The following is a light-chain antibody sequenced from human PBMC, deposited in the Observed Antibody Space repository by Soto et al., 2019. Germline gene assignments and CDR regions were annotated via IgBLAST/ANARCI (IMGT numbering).Light chain of an antibody. V-gene: IGKV1-5*01. J-gene: IGKJ5*01. CDR3: QQYNNYST. CDR2: DAS. Sequence: DLQMTQSPSNLSASVGDSFAITCRASQNIRNWLAWYKQKPGKAPNPLIYDASSLKSGVPARFSGSGSGTEFTLTISSLKPDDFATYYCQQYNNYSTFGHGTRLEIK. CDR1: QNIRNW.